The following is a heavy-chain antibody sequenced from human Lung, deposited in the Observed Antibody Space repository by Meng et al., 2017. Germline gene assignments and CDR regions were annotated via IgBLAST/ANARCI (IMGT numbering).Heavy chain of an antibody. D-gene: IGHD6-19*01. J-gene: IGHJ4*02. CDR1: GYTFTSYG. V-gene: IGHV1-18*01. CDR3: ARDIGQWLVQRDLDY. CDR2: ISAYNGNT. Sequence: QGQLVQTGAEVKKHGAEVKGSGKASGYTFTSYGISWVRQAPGQGLEWMGWISAYNGNTNYAQKLQGRVTMTTDTSTSTAYMELRSLRSDDTAVYYCARDIGQWLVQRDLDYWGQGTLVTVSS.